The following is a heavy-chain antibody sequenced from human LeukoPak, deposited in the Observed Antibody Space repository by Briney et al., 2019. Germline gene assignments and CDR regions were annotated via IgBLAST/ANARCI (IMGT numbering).Heavy chain of an antibody. V-gene: IGHV3-48*01. CDR1: GFTFSSYS. CDR2: ISSGSSII. J-gene: IGHJ3*02. Sequence: GGSLRLSCAASGFTFSSYSMNWVRQAPGKGLEWFSYISSGSSIIYYADSVKGRSTISRDNAENSLYVQMNSLRAEDTAVYYCASSTASRAFDMWGQGTMVTVSS. D-gene: IGHD3-3*02. CDR3: ASSTASRAFDM.